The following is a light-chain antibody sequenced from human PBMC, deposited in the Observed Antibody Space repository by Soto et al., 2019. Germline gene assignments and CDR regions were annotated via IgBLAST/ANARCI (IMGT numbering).Light chain of an antibody. CDR1: SGDVGAYNY. J-gene: IGLJ1*01. CDR3: SSRRGSNNFQV. CDR2: EVS. V-gene: IGLV2-8*01. Sequence: QAVLAQPPSASGTPGQTVTSSCSASSGDVGAYNYFSWYQQHPGKAPKLMIHEVSKRTSGVRDRFSAYKSGHTASRTVSGLQAEDEADYYCSSRRGSNNFQVFGTGTKVTVL.